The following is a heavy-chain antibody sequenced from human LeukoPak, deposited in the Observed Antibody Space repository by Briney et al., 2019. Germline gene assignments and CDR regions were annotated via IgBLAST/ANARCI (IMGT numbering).Heavy chain of an antibody. J-gene: IGHJ6*03. CDR1: GFSFSRYW. CDR2: IESDGSTT. V-gene: IGHV3-74*01. CDR3: AREIDYFYYYRDV. Sequence: TGGSLRLSCAAAGFSFSRYWMHWVRQAPGKGLVWVARIESDGSTTRYADSVKGRFTISRDNAKNTLYLQMNSLRTEDTAMYYCAREIDYFYYYRDVCGKGTTVTVSS.